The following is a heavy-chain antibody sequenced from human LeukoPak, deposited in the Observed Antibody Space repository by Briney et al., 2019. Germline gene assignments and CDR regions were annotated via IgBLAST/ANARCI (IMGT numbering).Heavy chain of an antibody. V-gene: IGHV1-18*01. D-gene: IGHD2-21*02. Sequence: GASVTVSFTASGYTFGIYGITWVRQAPGQGLEWMGWISAYNGNTNYAQQLQGRVTMTTDTSTSTAYMELRSLKSDDTAVYYCARGRRTYCGGDCESSDFWGQGTLVTVSS. CDR2: ISAYNGNT. CDR3: ARGRRTYCGGDCESSDF. J-gene: IGHJ4*02. CDR1: GYTFGIYG.